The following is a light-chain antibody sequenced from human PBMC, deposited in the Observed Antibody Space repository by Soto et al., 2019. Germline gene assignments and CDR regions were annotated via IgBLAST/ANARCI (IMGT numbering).Light chain of an antibody. CDR2: LNSDGSH. CDR3: QTWGTGIDVV. CDR1: SGHSSYA. J-gene: IGLJ2*01. V-gene: IGLV4-69*01. Sequence: QLVLTQSPSASASLGASVKLTCTLSSGHSSYAIAWHQQQPERGPRYLMSLNSDGSHSKGDEIPDRFSGSSSGAERHLTISSLQSEDEADYYCQTWGTGIDVVFGGGTKVTVL.